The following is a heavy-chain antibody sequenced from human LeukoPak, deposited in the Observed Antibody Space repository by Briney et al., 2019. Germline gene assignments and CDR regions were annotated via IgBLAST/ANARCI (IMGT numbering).Heavy chain of an antibody. V-gene: IGHV3-11*04. D-gene: IGHD6-19*01. CDR3: ARDRGYSSFDY. CDR2: ITDNGRKT. Sequence: GGSLRLSCAASGFTFSDYFMGWIRQAPGKGLEWVSYITDNGRKTYYADSVKGRFTISRDNAKNSLYLQMNSLRAEDTAVYYCARDRGYSSFDYWGQGTLVTVSS. CDR1: GFTFSDYF. J-gene: IGHJ4*02.